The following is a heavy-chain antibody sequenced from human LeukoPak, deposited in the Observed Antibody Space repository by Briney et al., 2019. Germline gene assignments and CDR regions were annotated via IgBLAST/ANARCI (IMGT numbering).Heavy chain of an antibody. CDR2: IYTSGST. CDR1: GGSISSYY. Sequence: SETLSLTCTVSGGSISSYYWSWIRQPAGKGLEWIGRIYTSGSTNYNPSLKSRVTISVDTSKNQFSLKLSSVTAADTAVYYCARDADIVPRDWFDPWGQGTLVAVSS. D-gene: IGHD2-8*01. CDR3: ARDADIVPRDWFDP. V-gene: IGHV4-4*07. J-gene: IGHJ5*02.